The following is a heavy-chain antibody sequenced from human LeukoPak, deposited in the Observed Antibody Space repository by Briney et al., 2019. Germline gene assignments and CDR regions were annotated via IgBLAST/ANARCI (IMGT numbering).Heavy chain of an antibody. D-gene: IGHD1-14*01. CDR3: ARHGAAGNYYFYYMDV. J-gene: IGHJ6*03. V-gene: IGHV4-39*01. Sequence: SETLSLTCAVYRGSFSSYYWGWIRQPPGKGLEWIGNIYYSGSTYYNPSLKSRLTISVDTSKNQFSLQLTSVTAADTAVYYCARHGAAGNYYFYYMDVWGKGTTVTVSS. CDR1: RGSFSSYY. CDR2: IYYSGST.